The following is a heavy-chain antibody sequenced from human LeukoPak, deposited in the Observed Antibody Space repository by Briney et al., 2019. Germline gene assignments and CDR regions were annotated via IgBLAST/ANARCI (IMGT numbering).Heavy chain of an antibody. CDR1: GFDFSDYY. D-gene: IGHD1-1*01. CDR3: ARTTEGLDP. V-gene: IGHV3-11*01. Sequence: GGSLRLSCAASGFDFSDYYMTWIRQAPGKGLEWVSHVSNRGSTKYYADSVKGRFTISRDNAKYSLYLQMHSLRAEDTAVYYCARTTEGLDPWGQGTLVTVSS. CDR2: VSNRGSTK. J-gene: IGHJ5*02.